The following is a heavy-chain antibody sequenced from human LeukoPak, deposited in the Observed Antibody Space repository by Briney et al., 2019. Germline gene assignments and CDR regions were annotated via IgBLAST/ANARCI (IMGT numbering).Heavy chain of an antibody. J-gene: IGHJ4*02. Sequence: ASVKVSCKASGGTFSSYAISWVRQAPGQGLEWMGGIIPIFGTANYAQKFQGRVTITADESTSTAYMELSSLRSEDTAVYYCARGAWVPAASHFDYWGQGTPVTVSS. CDR1: GGTFSSYA. CDR3: ARGAWVPAASHFDY. CDR2: IIPIFGTA. V-gene: IGHV1-69*01. D-gene: IGHD2-2*01.